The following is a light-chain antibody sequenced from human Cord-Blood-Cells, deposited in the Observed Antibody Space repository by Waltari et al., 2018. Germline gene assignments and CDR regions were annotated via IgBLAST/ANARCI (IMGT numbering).Light chain of an antibody. CDR3: MQRIEFPFT. CDR1: QSLLDSDDGNTS. Sequence: DIVMTQTPLSLPVTPGEPASISCRSSQSLLDSDDGNTSFDWYLQKPGQSPQLLIYPLSYRASGVPDRFSGSGSGTDFTLKISRVETEDVGVYYCMQRIEFPFTFGPGTKVDIK. J-gene: IGKJ3*01. CDR2: PLS. V-gene: IGKV2-40*01.